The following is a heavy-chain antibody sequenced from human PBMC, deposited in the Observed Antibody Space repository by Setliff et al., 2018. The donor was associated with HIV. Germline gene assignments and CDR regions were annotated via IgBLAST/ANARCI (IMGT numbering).Heavy chain of an antibody. CDR1: AGSISSRTYF. D-gene: IGHD3-10*01. J-gene: IGHJ6*03. Sequence: SETLSLTCTVSAGSISSRTYFWGWIRQPPGKGLEWIGSVSYSGSTHYDPSLKSRVTISADTSKNQFSLKLNSVTAADTAVYYCARHLRQLFSSDFYFYYYYMDVWGKGTTVTVSS. CDR2: VSYSGST. V-gene: IGHV4-39*01. CDR3: ARHLRQLFSSDFYFYYYYMDV.